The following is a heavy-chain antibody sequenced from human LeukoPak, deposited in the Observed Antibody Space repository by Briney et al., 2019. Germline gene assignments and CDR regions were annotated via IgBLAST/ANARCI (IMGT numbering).Heavy chain of an antibody. CDR2: INSDGSTT. D-gene: IGHD2-15*01. Sequence: GGSLRLSCAASGFTFSPYWMYWVRQAPGKGLVWVSRINSDGSTTDYAESVKGRFTISRDNSKNTLYLQMNSLRAEDTAVYYCAKVGSIVVVVATSFVDYWGQGTLVTVSS. CDR1: GFTFSPYW. CDR3: AKVGSIVVVVATSFVDY. V-gene: IGHV3-74*01. J-gene: IGHJ4*02.